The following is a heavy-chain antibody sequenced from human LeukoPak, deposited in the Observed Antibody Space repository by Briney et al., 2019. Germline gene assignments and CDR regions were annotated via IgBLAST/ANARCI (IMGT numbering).Heavy chain of an antibody. Sequence: LPGGSLRLSCAVSGFTFSSYSMNWVRQAPGKGLEWVSYISSSGTTIYYADSVKGRFTISRDNAKNSLYLQMNSLRDEDTAVYYCARDPNVPDIVGATRGHYGMDVWGQGTTVTVSS. V-gene: IGHV3-48*02. CDR3: ARDPNVPDIVGATRGHYGMDV. CDR1: GFTFSSYS. J-gene: IGHJ6*02. CDR2: ISSSGTTI. D-gene: IGHD1-26*01.